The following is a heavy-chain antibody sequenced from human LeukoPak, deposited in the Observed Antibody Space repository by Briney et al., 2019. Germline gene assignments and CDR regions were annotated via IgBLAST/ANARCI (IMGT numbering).Heavy chain of an antibody. Sequence: SQTLSLTCAASSGSITSIGYSWSWIRQPPGKGLEWIGYIYHSGSTSYNPSLKSRVTISVDTSKNQFSLKLSSVTAADTAVYYCASLHGYSSGWYVDYWGQGTLVPVSS. V-gene: IGHV4-30-2*02. D-gene: IGHD6-19*01. CDR1: SGSITSIGYS. CDR3: ASLHGYSSGWYVDY. CDR2: IYHSGST. J-gene: IGHJ4*02.